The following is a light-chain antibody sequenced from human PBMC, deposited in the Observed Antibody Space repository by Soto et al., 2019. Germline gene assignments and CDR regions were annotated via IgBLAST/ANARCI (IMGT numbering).Light chain of an antibody. CDR3: QQYNNWPLT. CDR1: QRISSD. V-gene: IGKV3-15*01. Sequence: EIVLTQSPGTLSLSPGERATLSFSASQRISSDLACYQQKPGQAPRLLIYGASTRATDIPARFSGSGSGTEFTLTISSLQSEDFALYYCQQYNNWPLTFGGGTKVDIK. CDR2: GAS. J-gene: IGKJ4*01.